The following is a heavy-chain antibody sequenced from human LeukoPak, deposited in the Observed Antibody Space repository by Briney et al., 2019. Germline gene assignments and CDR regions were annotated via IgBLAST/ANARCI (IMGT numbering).Heavy chain of an antibody. D-gene: IGHD3-10*01. CDR3: AKDVGAVLWYPY. CDR2: ISGSGGTT. Sequence: AGSLRLSCAASGFTFSSYAMSWVRQAPGKGLEWVSAISGSGGTTYYADSVKGRFTISRDNSKNTLYLQMNSLRAEDTAVYYCAKDVGAVLWYPYWGQGTLVTVSS. J-gene: IGHJ4*02. V-gene: IGHV3-23*01. CDR1: GFTFSSYA.